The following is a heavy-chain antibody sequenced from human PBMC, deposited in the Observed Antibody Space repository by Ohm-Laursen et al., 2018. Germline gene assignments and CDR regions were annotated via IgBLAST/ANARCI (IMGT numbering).Heavy chain of an antibody. J-gene: IGHJ4*02. D-gene: IGHD6-13*01. V-gene: IGHV4-59*08. CDR3: ARYNSTWYDY. Sequence: TLSLTCTVSGGSISTYYWSWIRQPPGKGLEWIGYIYYSGSTNYNPSLKSRVTISVDTSKNQFSLKLSSVTAADTAVYYCARYNSTWYDYWGQGTLVTVSS. CDR1: GGSISTYY. CDR2: IYYSGST.